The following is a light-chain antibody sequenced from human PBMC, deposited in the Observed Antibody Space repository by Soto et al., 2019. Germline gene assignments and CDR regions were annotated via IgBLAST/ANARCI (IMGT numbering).Light chain of an antibody. V-gene: IGLV2-23*03. CDR1: YSDVGGYRF. Sequence: QSALTQPASVSGSPGQSITISCNGVYSDVGGYRFVSWYQKYPGQVPKVIIYEGTKRPSGVSNRFSGSRSGNTDSLTLSGLRTEDEADYYCCSYTGTASLVFGPGTKLTVL. CDR3: CSYTGTASLV. J-gene: IGLJ1*01. CDR2: EGT.